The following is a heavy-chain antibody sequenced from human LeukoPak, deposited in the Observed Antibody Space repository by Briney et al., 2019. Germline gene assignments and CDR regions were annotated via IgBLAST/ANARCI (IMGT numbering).Heavy chain of an antibody. V-gene: IGHV4-34*01. J-gene: IGHJ4*02. CDR3: ARSVHSYYFDY. Sequence: SETLSLTCAVYGGSFSGYYWSWIRQPPGKGLEWIGEINHSGSTNYNPSLKSRVTISVDTSKNQFSLQLNSVNSEDTAVYYCARSVHSYYFDYWGQETLVTVSS. CDR1: GGSFSGYY. CDR2: INHSGST.